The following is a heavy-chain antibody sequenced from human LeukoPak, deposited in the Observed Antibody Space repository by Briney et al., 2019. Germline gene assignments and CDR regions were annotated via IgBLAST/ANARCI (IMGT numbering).Heavy chain of an antibody. CDR3: ASGSGSYRTPYYYMDV. CDR2: IYSGGST. D-gene: IGHD3-10*01. V-gene: IGHV3-53*01. Sequence: PSETLSLTCTVSGGSISSYYWSWVRQAPGKGLEWVSVIYSGGSTYYADSVKGRFTISRDNSKNTLYLQMNNLRAEDTAVYYCASGSGSYRTPYYYMDVWGKGTTVTVSS. CDR1: GGSISSYY. J-gene: IGHJ6*03.